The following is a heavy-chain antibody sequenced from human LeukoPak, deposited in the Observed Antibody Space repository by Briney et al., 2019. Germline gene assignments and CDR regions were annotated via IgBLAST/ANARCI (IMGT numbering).Heavy chain of an antibody. CDR3: TRTIAGYIDY. J-gene: IGHJ4*02. Sequence: SQTLSLTCAISGDSVSSNSVAWDWIRQSPSRGLEWLGRTYYRSKWYYGYAVSVKSRITINPDTSKNQFSLQLNSVTPEDTAIYYCTRTIAGYIDYWGQGTLVTVSS. V-gene: IGHV6-1*01. D-gene: IGHD2-2*02. CDR2: TYYRSKWYY. CDR1: GDSVSSNSVA.